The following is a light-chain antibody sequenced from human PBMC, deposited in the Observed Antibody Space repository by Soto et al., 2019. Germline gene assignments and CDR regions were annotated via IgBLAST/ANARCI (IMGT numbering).Light chain of an antibody. J-gene: IGKJ2*01. Sequence: DIQMTQSPSTLSPSVGDRVTITCRASQGISRWLAWYQQKPGKAPKLLIYKASSLESGVPPRFSGSGSGTEFTLTISSLQPDDFATYYCQQYNSSSYTFGQGTKLEIK. CDR1: QGISRW. CDR2: KAS. V-gene: IGKV1-5*03. CDR3: QQYNSSSYT.